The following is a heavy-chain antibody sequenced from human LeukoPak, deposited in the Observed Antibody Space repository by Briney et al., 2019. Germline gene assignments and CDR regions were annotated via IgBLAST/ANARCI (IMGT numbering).Heavy chain of an antibody. V-gene: IGHV4-39*07. CDR3: ARVFDS. CDR2: IFYTGKN. J-gene: IGHJ4*02. CDR1: GGSVYTSDYY. Sequence: SETLSLTCTVSGGSVYTSDYYWGWVRQPPGKGPEWIGDIFYTGKNNYNPSLKSRVSISIDTSKNQLSLKLTSVTAADTAVYYCARVFDSWGQGTLVTVSS.